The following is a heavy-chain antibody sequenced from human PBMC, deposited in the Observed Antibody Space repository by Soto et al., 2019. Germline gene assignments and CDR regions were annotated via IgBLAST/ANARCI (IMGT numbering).Heavy chain of an antibody. Sequence: SETLSLTCAVSGYSISSDYYWGWIRQPPGKGLEWIASKYHSGSTYYNPSLKSRVTISVDTSKNQLSLKLSSVTAADTAVYYCARGVLGATTYSDYWGQGTLVTVSS. CDR1: GYSISSDYY. D-gene: IGHD1-26*01. V-gene: IGHV4-38-2*01. J-gene: IGHJ4*02. CDR3: ARGVLGATTYSDY. CDR2: KYHSGST.